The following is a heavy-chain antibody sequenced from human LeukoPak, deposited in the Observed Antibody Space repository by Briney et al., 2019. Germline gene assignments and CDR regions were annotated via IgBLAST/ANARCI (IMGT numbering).Heavy chain of an antibody. V-gene: IGHV3-48*01. CDR2: MSSSSNTR. J-gene: IGHJ3*02. CDR3: ARGVYRSGWADDAFDI. Sequence: GGSLRPSCAVSGFTFSTYNMNWVRQAPGKGLEWVSYMSSSSNTRYYADSVKGRFTISRDNSKNTLYLQMNSLSAEDTAVYYCARGVYRSGWADDAFDIWGRGTMVSVSS. D-gene: IGHD6-19*01. CDR1: GFTFSTYN.